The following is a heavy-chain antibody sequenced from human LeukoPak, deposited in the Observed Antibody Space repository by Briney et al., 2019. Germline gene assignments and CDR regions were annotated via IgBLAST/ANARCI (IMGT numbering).Heavy chain of an antibody. CDR2: ISGSGGRI. CDR1: GFTFSSYG. Sequence: GGSLRLSCAASGFTFSSYGMSWVRQAPGKGLEWVSAISGSGGRIQYADSVKGRFTISRDNSKSTLHLQMNSLRVDDTAVCYCAKLLRGTVVPFYDYWGQGTLVTVSS. CDR3: AKLLRGTVVPFYDY. J-gene: IGHJ4*02. D-gene: IGHD3-10*01. V-gene: IGHV3-23*01.